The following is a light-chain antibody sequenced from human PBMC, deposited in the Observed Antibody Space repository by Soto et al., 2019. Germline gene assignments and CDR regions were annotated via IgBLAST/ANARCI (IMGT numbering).Light chain of an antibody. CDR3: QQYNNWPLT. Sequence: EIVLTQSPGTLSLSPGDRATLSCRASQTIRNNYLAWYQQKPGQAPRLLIYGASSRAAGSPDRFSGSGSGTEFTLTISSLQSEDFAVYYCQQYNNWPLTFGGGTKVDIK. CDR2: GAS. J-gene: IGKJ4*01. CDR1: QTIRNNY. V-gene: IGKV3D-15*01.